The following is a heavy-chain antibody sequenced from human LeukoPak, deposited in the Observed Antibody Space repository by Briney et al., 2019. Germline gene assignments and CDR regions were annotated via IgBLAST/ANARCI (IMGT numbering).Heavy chain of an antibody. CDR2: INPSGGST. CDR3: ASARNSYAFDY. V-gene: IGHV1-46*01. J-gene: IGHJ4*02. CDR1: GYTFTSYY. Sequence: GASVKVSCKASGYTFTSYYMHWVRQAPGQGLEWMGIINPSGGSTSYAQTFQGRVTMTRDTSTSTVYMELSSLRSEDTAVYYCASARNSYAFDYWGQGTLVTVSS. D-gene: IGHD5-18*01.